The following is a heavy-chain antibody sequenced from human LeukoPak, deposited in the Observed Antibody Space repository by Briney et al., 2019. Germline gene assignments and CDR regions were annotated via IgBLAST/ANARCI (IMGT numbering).Heavy chain of an antibody. D-gene: IGHD1-26*01. CDR3: VSAGSGSSYFGY. CDR2: IGSDGST. CDR1: GFSFSVHA. V-gene: IGHV3-23*01. Sequence: PGGSLRLSCAASGFSFSVHAMSWVRQAPGKGLEWVSGIGSDGSTHYAESVKGRFTISRDNSKNTLYLQMNSLRAEDTAVYYCVSAGSGSSYFGYWGQGTLVTVSS. J-gene: IGHJ4*02.